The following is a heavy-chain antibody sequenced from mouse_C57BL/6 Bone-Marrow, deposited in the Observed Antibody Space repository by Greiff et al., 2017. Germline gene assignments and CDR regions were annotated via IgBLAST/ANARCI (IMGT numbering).Heavy chain of an antibody. CDR1: GFTFSDYG. V-gene: IGHV5-17*01. CDR3: ARGYYGSSDY. D-gene: IGHD1-1*01. CDR2: ISSGSSTI. J-gene: IGHJ2*01. Sequence: DVMLVESGGGLVKPGGSLKLSCAASGFTFSDYGMHWVRQAPEKGLEWVAYISSGSSTIYYADTVKGRFTISRDNAKNTLFLQMTSLRSGDTAMYYCARGYYGSSDYWGQGTTLTVSS.